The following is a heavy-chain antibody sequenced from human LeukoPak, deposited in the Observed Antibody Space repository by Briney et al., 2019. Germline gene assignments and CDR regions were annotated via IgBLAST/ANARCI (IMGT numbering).Heavy chain of an antibody. Sequence: SETLSLTCTVSGGSISSYYWSWLRQPPGKGLEYIGYTHYSGSTNYNPSLKSRVTISVDTSKNQFSLKLSSVTAADTAVYYCAIHPWGSNYYYYMDVWGKGTTVTVSS. CDR1: GGSISSYY. V-gene: IGHV4-59*08. D-gene: IGHD3-16*01. CDR3: AIHPWGSNYYYYMDV. CDR2: THYSGST. J-gene: IGHJ6*03.